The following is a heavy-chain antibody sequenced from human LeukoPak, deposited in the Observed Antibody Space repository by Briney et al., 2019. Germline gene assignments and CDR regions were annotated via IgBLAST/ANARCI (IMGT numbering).Heavy chain of an antibody. CDR2: IKQDGSEK. D-gene: IGHD3-9*01. CDR3: ARTRGYYDILTGLTGGWFDP. CDR1: GFTFSSYW. Sequence: AGGSLRLSCAASGFTFSSYWMSWVRQAPGKGLEWVANIKQDGSEKYYVDSVKGRFTISRDNAKNSLYLQMNSLRAEDTAVYYCARTRGYYDILTGLTGGWFDPWGQGTLVTVSS. V-gene: IGHV3-7*01. J-gene: IGHJ5*02.